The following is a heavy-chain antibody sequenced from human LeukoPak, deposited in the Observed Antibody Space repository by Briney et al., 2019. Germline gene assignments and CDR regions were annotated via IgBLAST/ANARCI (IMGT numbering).Heavy chain of an antibody. CDR1: GFTFSSYS. J-gene: IGHJ4*02. D-gene: IGHD2-15*01. CDR2: ISSSSSYI. Sequence: GGSLRLSCAASGFTFSSYSMNWVRQAPGKGLEWVSSISSSSSYIYYADSVKGRFTISRDNAKNSLYLQMNSLRAEDTAVYYCARDRDPYCSGGSCYSLGYWGQGTLATVSS. CDR3: ARDRDPYCSGGSCYSLGY. V-gene: IGHV3-21*01.